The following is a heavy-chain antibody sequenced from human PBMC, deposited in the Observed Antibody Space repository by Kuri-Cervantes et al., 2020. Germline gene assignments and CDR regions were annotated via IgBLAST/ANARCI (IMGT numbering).Heavy chain of an antibody. CDR2: IKQDGSEK. Sequence: GESLKISCAASGFTFSSYRMSWVRQAPGKGLKWVANIKQDGSEKYYADSVKGRFTISRDNSRNTVYLQINIPRAEDTAVYYCARDSDYSDHLGHHDYWGQGTLVTVSS. V-gene: IGHV3-7*01. CDR1: GFTFSSYR. J-gene: IGHJ4*02. D-gene: IGHD3-10*01. CDR3: ARDSDYSDHLGHHDY.